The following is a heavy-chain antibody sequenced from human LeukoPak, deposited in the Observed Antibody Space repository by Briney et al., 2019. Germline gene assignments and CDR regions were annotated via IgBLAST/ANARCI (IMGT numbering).Heavy chain of an antibody. J-gene: IGHJ6*02. CDR1: GFTFSSYV. D-gene: IGHD3-22*01. CDR3: ASAAEYYDTNLYRNYYYYYGNDV. V-gene: IGHV3-33*01. Sequence: GGSLRLSCAASGFTFSSYVMPWVRQAPGKGLEWVAAIWYNGSNTYYANSVKGRFTISSDSSKNTLYLQMNSLRAEDTAVYYCASAAEYYDTNLYRNYYYYYGNDVWGQGTTVTVSS. CDR2: IWYNGSNT.